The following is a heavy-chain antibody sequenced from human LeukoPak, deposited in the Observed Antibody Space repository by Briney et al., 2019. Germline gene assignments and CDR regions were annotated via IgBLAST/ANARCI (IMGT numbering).Heavy chain of an antibody. CDR1: GGSFSGYY. Sequence: SETLSLTCAVYGGSFSGYYWSWIRQPPGKGLEWIGEINHSGSTNYNPSLKSRVAISVDTSKNQFSLKLSSVTAADTAVYYCARGGSGWYPVDWFDPWGQGTLVTVSS. CDR2: INHSGST. V-gene: IGHV4-34*01. J-gene: IGHJ5*02. D-gene: IGHD6-19*01. CDR3: ARGGSGWYPVDWFDP.